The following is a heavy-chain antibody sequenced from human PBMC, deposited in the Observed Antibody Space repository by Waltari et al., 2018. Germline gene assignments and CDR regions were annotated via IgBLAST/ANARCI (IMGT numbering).Heavy chain of an antibody. CDR3: AREGAEQWVVEDYGMDV. V-gene: IGHV3-21*02. D-gene: IGHD6-19*01. CDR2: SGSSSSFR. J-gene: IGHJ6*02. Sequence: EVQLVESGGGLVKPGGSLRLSCVASGFTFSAYAMNWVRRAPGKGLEWVSSSGSSSSFRDYADSVRGRFTVSRDNAKNTLYLQMDTLRAEDTAVYYCAREGAEQWVVEDYGMDVWGQGTTVTVSS. CDR1: GFTFSAYA.